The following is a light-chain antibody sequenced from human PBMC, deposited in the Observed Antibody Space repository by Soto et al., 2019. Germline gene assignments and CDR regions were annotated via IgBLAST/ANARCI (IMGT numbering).Light chain of an antibody. CDR2: RNN. V-gene: IGLV1-47*01. CDR3: AAWDDSMSGHVV. J-gene: IGLJ2*01. CDR1: SSNIGSNY. Sequence: QSVLTQPPSASGTPGQRVTIACSGSSSNIGSNYVYWYQQLPGTAPKLLIYRNNQRPSGVRDRFSGSNSGTSAALAISGLRSEDEADYYCAAWDDSMSGHVVFGGGTKVTVL.